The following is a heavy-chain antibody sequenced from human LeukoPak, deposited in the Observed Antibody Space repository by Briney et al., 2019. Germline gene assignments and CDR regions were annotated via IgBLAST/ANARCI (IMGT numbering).Heavy chain of an antibody. J-gene: IGHJ4*02. CDR2: INNSSSYI. CDR1: GFTFSSYG. V-gene: IGHV3-21*01. D-gene: IGHD4-11*01. CDR3: ARPPTVKTPDFDH. Sequence: GGSLRLSCAASGFTFSSYGMHWVRQAPGKGLEWVSSINNSSSYIFYADSVKGRFTISRDNAKNSLYLQMNSLRADDTAVYYCARPPTVKTPDFDHWGQGTLVIVSS.